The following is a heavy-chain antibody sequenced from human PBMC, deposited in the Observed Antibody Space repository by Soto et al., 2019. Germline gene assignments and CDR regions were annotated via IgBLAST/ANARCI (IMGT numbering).Heavy chain of an antibody. J-gene: IGHJ5*02. D-gene: IGHD5-12*01. CDR3: AKGRDIVATDGGWFDP. CDR1: GFTFSSYA. CDR2: ISGSGGST. Sequence: EVQLLESGGGLVQPGGSLRLSCAASGFTFSSYAMSWVRQAPGKGLEWVSAISGSGGSTYYADSVKGRFTISRDNSKNTLYLQMNSLSAEDTDVYYCAKGRDIVATDGGWFDPWGQGTLVTVSS. V-gene: IGHV3-23*01.